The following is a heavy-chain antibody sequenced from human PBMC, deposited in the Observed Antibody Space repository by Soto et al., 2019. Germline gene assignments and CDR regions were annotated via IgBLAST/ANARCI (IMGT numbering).Heavy chain of an antibody. Sequence: SVKVSCKASGFTFTSSAVQWVRQARGQRLEWIGWIVVGSGNTNYAQKFQERVTITRDMSTSTAYMELSSLRSEDTAVYYCAAIPQVVITSYFDYWGQGTLVTVSS. V-gene: IGHV1-58*01. CDR3: AAIPQVVITSYFDY. D-gene: IGHD3-22*01. CDR1: GFTFTSSA. CDR2: IVVGSGNT. J-gene: IGHJ4*02.